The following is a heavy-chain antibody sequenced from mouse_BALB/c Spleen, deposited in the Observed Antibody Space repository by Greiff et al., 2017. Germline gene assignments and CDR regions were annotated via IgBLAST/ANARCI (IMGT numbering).Heavy chain of an antibody. CDR2: IYPGDGDT. V-gene: IGHV1-80*01. CDR1: GYAFSSYW. D-gene: IGHD1-1*01. CDR3: ARNYYYGSSYPHWYFDV. Sequence: QVHVKQSGAELVRPGSSVKISCKASGYAFSSYWMNWVKQRPGQGLEWIGQIYPGDGDTNYNGKFKGKATLTADKSSSTAYMQLSSLTSEDSAVYFCARNYYYGSSYPHWYFDVWGAGTTVTVSS. J-gene: IGHJ1*01.